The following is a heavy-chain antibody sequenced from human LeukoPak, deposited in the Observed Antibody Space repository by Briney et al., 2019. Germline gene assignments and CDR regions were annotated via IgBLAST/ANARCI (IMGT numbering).Heavy chain of an antibody. Sequence: ASVKVSCKASGYTFTTYYIHWVRQAPGQGLEWMGIINPSIGSTSYAQKFQGRVTMTRDTSTSTVFMELSSLTSEDTAMYFCARSQRYCSTISCHYFAFDIWGQGTMVTVSS. J-gene: IGHJ3*02. CDR1: GYTFTTYY. CDR3: ARSQRYCSTISCHYFAFDI. D-gene: IGHD2-2*01. V-gene: IGHV1-46*01. CDR2: INPSIGST.